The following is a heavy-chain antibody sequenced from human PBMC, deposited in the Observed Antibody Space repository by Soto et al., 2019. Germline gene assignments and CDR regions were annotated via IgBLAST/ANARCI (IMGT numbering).Heavy chain of an antibody. J-gene: IGHJ4*02. CDR2: IKPDGSST. CDR1: GFTFSSYW. D-gene: IGHD1-1*01. V-gene: IGHV3-74*01. CDR3: TRDPPGTGIDY. Sequence: EVQLVESGGGLVQPGGSLRLSCAVSGFTFSSYWMHWVRQAPGKGLVWVSRIKPDGSSTSYADSVKGRFTISRDSARNTLYLQMISLRAEDTAVYYCTRDPPGTGIDYWGQGTLVTVSS.